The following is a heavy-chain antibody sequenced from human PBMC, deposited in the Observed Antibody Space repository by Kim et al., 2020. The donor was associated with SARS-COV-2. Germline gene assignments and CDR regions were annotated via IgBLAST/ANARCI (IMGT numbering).Heavy chain of an antibody. Sequence: KYYLDSVKGRFTISRDNAKNSLYLQMNSLRAEDTAVYYCARVGSSSWYFDYWGQGTLVTVSS. J-gene: IGHJ4*02. CDR3: ARVGSSSWYFDY. V-gene: IGHV3-7*01. D-gene: IGHD6-13*01. CDR2: K.